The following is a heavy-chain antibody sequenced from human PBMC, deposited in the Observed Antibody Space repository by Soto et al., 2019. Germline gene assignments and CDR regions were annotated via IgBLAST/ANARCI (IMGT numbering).Heavy chain of an antibody. Sequence: GGSLRLSCGVSGFNIRSYWMSWVRQAPGKGLEWVASIKEDGSEIYYVESVRGRFTISRDSAENSMHLLMNFLSAEDTGLYFCARDVGFDYVNWGQGTLVTVSS. CDR1: GFNIRSYW. CDR2: IKEDGSEI. V-gene: IGHV3-7*01. D-gene: IGHD3-16*01. CDR3: ARDVGFDYVN. J-gene: IGHJ4*02.